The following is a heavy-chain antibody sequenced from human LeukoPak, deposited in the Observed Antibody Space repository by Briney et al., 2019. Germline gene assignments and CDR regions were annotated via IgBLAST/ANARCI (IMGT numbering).Heavy chain of an antibody. CDR2: ITSTSSYI. Sequence: GGSLRLSCAASGFTFSTFGMNWVRQAPGKGLECVSSITSTSSYIYYADSVKGRFTISRDDAKNSLYLQMNSLRAEDTAVYYCARAVSTYGLDSWGQGTLVTVSS. J-gene: IGHJ4*02. V-gene: IGHV3-21*01. CDR1: GFTFSTFG. CDR3: ARAVSTYGLDS. D-gene: IGHD3-10*01.